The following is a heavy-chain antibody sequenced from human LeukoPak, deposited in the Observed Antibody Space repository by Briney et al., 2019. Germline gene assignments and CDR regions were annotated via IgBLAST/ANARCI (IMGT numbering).Heavy chain of an antibody. CDR3: AREMERYFDWLPTD. J-gene: IGHJ4*02. V-gene: IGHV3-21*01. Sequence: GGSLRLSCAASGFTFSSYSMNWVRQAPGKGLEWVSSISSSSSYIYYADSVKGRFTISRDNAKNSLYLQMNSLRAEDTAVYYCAREMERYFDWLPTDWGQGTLVTVSS. D-gene: IGHD3-9*01. CDR2: ISSSSSYI. CDR1: GFTFSSYS.